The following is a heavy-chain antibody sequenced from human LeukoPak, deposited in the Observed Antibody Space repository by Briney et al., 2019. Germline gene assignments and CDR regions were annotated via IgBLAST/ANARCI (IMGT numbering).Heavy chain of an antibody. CDR3: AKELGYYGSGNLGDY. D-gene: IGHD3-10*01. Sequence: GGSLRLSCAASGFTFSSYGMHWVRQAPGKGLEWVAVVSYDGSNKYYADSVKGRFTISRDNSKNTLYLQMKSLRAEDTAVYYCAKELGYYGSGNLGDYWGQGTLVTVSS. J-gene: IGHJ4*02. V-gene: IGHV3-30*18. CDR2: VSYDGSNK. CDR1: GFTFSSYG.